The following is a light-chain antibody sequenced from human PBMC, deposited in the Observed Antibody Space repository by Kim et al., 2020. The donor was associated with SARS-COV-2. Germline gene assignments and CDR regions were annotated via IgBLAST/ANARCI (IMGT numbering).Light chain of an antibody. V-gene: IGLV2-14*04. Sequence: QAIPIAGTGTSRDVGYYNSGSWYHQHPGKAPKLIMYDVSERASGVSNRFSGSQSGNTASLTISGLRAEDEADYYCNSHTTSSTYVFGSGTRVTVL. CDR2: DVS. CDR3: NSHTTSSTYV. J-gene: IGLJ1*01. CDR1: SRDVGYYNS.